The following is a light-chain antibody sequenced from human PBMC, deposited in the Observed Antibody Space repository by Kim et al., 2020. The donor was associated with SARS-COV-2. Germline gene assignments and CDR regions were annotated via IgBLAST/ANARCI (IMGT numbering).Light chain of an antibody. V-gene: IGKV4-1*01. Sequence: DIVMTQSTDSLAVSLGERATIDCKSSQTILYSSNNKNYLAWYQQKPGQPPKLLIYWASTRESGVPDRFSGSGSGTDFTLTISSLQAEDVAVYYCQQYYNDPYTFGQGTKLEI. CDR3: QQYYNDPYT. CDR1: QTILYSSNNKNY. J-gene: IGKJ2*01. CDR2: WAS.